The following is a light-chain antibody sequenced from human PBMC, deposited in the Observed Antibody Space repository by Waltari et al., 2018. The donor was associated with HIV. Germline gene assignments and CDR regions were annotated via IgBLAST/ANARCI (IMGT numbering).Light chain of an antibody. Sequence: QSVLPHPPSVPPPPAPQPPISCSRTCSTLGNDYVSRYQHVPGAAPRLLIYDNTKRPSGIPDRFSGSKSGTSATLAITGLQTGDEADYYCGTWDRTLGGGVFGGGTKLTVL. CDR1: CSTLGNDY. V-gene: IGLV1-51*01. CDR2: DNT. J-gene: IGLJ3*02. CDR3: GTWDRTLGGGV.